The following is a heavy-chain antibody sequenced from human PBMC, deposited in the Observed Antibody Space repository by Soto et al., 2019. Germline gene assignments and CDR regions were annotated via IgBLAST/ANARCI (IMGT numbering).Heavy chain of an antibody. V-gene: IGHV1-2*04. Sequence: ASVKVSCKASGYTFTGYYMHWVRQAPGQGLEWMGWINPNSGGTNYAQKFQGWVTMTRDTSISTAYMELSRLRSDDTAVYYCARVGYDSSGYPNAGAFDIWGQGTMVTVSS. CDR3: ARVGYDSSGYPNAGAFDI. CDR1: GYTFTGYY. D-gene: IGHD3-22*01. CDR2: INPNSGGT. J-gene: IGHJ3*02.